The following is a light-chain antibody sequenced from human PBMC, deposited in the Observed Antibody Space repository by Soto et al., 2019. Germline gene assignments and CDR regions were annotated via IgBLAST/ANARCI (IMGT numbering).Light chain of an antibody. V-gene: IGKV1-5*03. CDR3: QQRSSRPPLT. J-gene: IGKJ4*01. Sequence: DIQMTQSPSTLSGSVGDRVTITCRASQTISSWLAWYQQKPGKAPKLLIYKASTLKSGVPSRFSGSGSGTEFTLTISSLQPDDFATYYCQQRSSRPPLTFGGGTKVEIK. CDR1: QTISSW. CDR2: KAS.